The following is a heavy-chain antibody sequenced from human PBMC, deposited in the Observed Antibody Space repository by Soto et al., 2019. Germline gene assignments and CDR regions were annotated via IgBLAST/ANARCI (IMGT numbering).Heavy chain of an antibody. CDR3: ARDGIVVVTSYYFDY. CDR2: ISYDGSNK. J-gene: IGHJ4*02. Sequence: QVQLVESGGGVVQPGRSLRLSCAASGFTFSSYAMHWVRQAPGKGLEWVAVISYDGSNKYYADSVKGRFTISRDNSKNTLYLQMNSLRAEDTAVYYCARDGIVVVTSYYFDYWGQGTLVTVSS. CDR1: GFTFSSYA. D-gene: IGHD3-22*01. V-gene: IGHV3-30-3*01.